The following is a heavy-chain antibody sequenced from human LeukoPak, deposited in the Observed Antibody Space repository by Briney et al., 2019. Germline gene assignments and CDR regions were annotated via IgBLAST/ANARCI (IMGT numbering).Heavy chain of an antibody. CDR1: GFTFSNNG. CDR2: TRYDEGKT. J-gene: IGHJ4*02. V-gene: IGHV3-30*02. Sequence: GGSLRLSCAASGFTFSNNGMHWVRQTPGKGLEWVAFTRYDEGKTFHGDSVRGRFTISRDNSKNTLYLQMNSLTTDDSAVYYCAKARYSGSPALDFWGQGTLVTVSS. CDR3: AKARYSGSPALDF. D-gene: IGHD1-26*01.